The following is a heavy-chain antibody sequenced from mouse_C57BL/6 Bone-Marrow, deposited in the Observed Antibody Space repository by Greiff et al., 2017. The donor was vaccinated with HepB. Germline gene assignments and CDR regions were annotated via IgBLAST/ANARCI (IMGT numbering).Heavy chain of an antibody. Sequence: QVHVKQSGAELVRPGASVTLSCKASGYTFTDYEMHWVKQTPVHGLEWIGAIDPETGGTAYNQKFKGKAILTADKSSSTAYMELRSLTSEDSAVYYCTRSLTVAHYYAMDYWGQGTSVTVSS. J-gene: IGHJ4*01. V-gene: IGHV1-15*01. CDR3: TRSLTVAHYYAMDY. D-gene: IGHD1-1*01. CDR1: GYTFTDYE. CDR2: IDPETGGT.